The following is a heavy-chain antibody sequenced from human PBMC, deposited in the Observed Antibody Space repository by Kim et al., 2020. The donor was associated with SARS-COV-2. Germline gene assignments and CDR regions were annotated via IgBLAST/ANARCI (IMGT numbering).Heavy chain of an antibody. D-gene: IGHD2-15*01. Sequence: GGSLRLSCAASGFTFSSYSMNWVRQAPGQGLVWVSSISSTSSYIYYADSVKGRFTISRDNAKKSLYLQMNSLRAEDTAVYYCARDTVYCSGGSCKDPFDYWGQGTLVTVSS. CDR2: ISSTSSYI. J-gene: IGHJ4*02. V-gene: IGHV3-21*01. CDR3: ARDTVYCSGGSCKDPFDY. CDR1: GFTFSSYS.